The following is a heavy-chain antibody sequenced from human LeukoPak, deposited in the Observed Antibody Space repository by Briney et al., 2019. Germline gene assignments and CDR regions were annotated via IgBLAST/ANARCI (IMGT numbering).Heavy chain of an antibody. CDR1: GFTFSNYA. Sequence: GGSLRLSCAASGFTFSNYAMSWVRQAPGKGLEWVSVMGGGDDDRYYTDSVKGRFTASRDNSKNTLFLQMNSLRPEDTAVYYCAKDSWSGNGIYDPFDIWGQGTMVTVSS. CDR2: MGGGDDDR. CDR3: AKDSWSGNGIYDPFDI. V-gene: IGHV3-23*01. J-gene: IGHJ3*02. D-gene: IGHD2-8*01.